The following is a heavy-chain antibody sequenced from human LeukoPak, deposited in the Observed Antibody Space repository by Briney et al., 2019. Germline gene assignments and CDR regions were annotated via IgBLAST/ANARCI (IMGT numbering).Heavy chain of an antibody. V-gene: IGHV3-74*01. CDR1: GFDFSSNW. CDR2: IKGDGIST. CDR3: AKDHYWSIDY. J-gene: IGHJ4*02. Sequence: GGSLRLSCAASGFDFSSNWMHWVRHAPGQGLVWVSRIKGDGISTNYADSVKGRFAISRDIAKNTLYLQMNSLRAEDTGVYYCAKDHYWSIDYWGRGTLVTVSS. D-gene: IGHD3-3*01.